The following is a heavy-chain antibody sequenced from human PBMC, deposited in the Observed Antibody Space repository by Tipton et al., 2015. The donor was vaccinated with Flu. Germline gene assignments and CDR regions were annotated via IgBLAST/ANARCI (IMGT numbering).Heavy chain of an antibody. CDR2: IYYRGTT. Sequence: TLSLTCTVSGASIGDGVYYWGWVFQRPGKGLEWLGHIYYRGTTYFNPSLTSLISISVDTSKNQFSLRLRSVTAADAAVYYCVRDYHGCGIDAFDIWGHGTLVTVSS. V-gene: IGHV4-31*01. CDR3: VRDYHGCGIDAFDI. D-gene: IGHD3-10*01. CDR1: GASIGDGVYY. J-gene: IGHJ3*02.